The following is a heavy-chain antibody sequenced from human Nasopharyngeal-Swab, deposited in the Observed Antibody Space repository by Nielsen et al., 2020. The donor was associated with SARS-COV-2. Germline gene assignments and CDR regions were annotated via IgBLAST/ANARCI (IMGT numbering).Heavy chain of an antibody. CDR1: GFTFSDYY. CDR3: ARDLSDDLDYYYYGMDV. D-gene: IGHD2-21*02. V-gene: IGHV3-11*04. CDR2: ISSSGSTI. Sequence: GGSLRLSCAASGFTFSDYYMSWIRQAPGKGLEWVSYISSSGSTIYYADSVKGRFTISRDNAKNSLYLQMNSLRAEDTAVYYCARDLSDDLDYYYYGMDVWGQGTTVTVSS. J-gene: IGHJ6*02.